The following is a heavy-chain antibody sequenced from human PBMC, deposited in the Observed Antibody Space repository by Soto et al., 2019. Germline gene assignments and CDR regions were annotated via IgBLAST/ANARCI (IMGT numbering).Heavy chain of an antibody. V-gene: IGHV2-26*01. J-gene: IGHJ6*02. D-gene: IGHD4-17*01. CDR1: GFSLTTGKMG. CDR3: ARMNADSYQFYYAMDV. CDR2: IFSDNER. Sequence: ESGPTLVNPTETLTLTCTVSGFSLTTGKMGVSWIRQPPGKALEWLAHIFSDNERSYSTSLQGRLTISKDTSGSQVVLSMTNVDPVDTATYYCARMNADSYQFYYAMDVWGQGTTVTVSS.